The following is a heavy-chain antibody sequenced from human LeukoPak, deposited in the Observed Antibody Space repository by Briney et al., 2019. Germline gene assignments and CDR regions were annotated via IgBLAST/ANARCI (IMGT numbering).Heavy chain of an antibody. Sequence: GGSLRLSCTASGFTFGDFAMNWVRQAPGKGLEWVGFVKTKVYGGTTEYAASVKGRFTISRDDSKAIAYLQMNSLKTEDTAVYYCTRDHRDDWNPGYYFDYWGQGTLFTVSS. D-gene: IGHD1-1*01. J-gene: IGHJ4*02. CDR1: GFTFGDFA. CDR3: TRDHRDDWNPGYYFDY. V-gene: IGHV3-49*04. CDR2: VKTKVYGGTT.